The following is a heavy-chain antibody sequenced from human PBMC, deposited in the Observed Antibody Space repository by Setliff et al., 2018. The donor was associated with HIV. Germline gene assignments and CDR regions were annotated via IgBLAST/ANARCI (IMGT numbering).Heavy chain of an antibody. V-gene: IGHV1-18*01. Sequence: GASVKVSCKASGYTFTSYDISWVRQAPGQGLEWMGWMSTYNGNTNYAQKVQGRVTMTTDTSTSTAYMELRSLRSDDTAVYYCARGRGSSWIDAFDIWGQGTMVTVSS. D-gene: IGHD6-13*01. CDR1: GYTFTSYD. CDR2: MSTYNGNT. J-gene: IGHJ3*02. CDR3: ARGRGSSWIDAFDI.